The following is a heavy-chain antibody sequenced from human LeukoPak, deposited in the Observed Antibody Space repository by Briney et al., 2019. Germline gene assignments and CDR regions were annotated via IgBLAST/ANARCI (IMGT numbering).Heavy chain of an antibody. CDR1: GYTFTGYY. J-gene: IGHJ4*02. Sequence: EASVKVSCTASGYTFTGYYMHWVRQAHGQGLEWMGRINPNSGGTNYAQEFQGRVTMTRHTSISTAYMELSRLRSDDTAVYYCALYSGSYGRYIFDYWGQGTLVTVSS. D-gene: IGHD3-10*01. V-gene: IGHV1-2*06. CDR3: ALYSGSYGRYIFDY. CDR2: INPNSGGT.